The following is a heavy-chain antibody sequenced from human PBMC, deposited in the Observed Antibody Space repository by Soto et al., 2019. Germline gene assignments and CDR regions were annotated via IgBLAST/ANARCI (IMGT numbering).Heavy chain of an antibody. D-gene: IGHD6-19*01. Sequence: PGGSLRLSCAASGFTFSHYAMSWVRQGPGKGLEWVSLLSASGDSTYYADSVKGRFTISRDNSKNTLYLQMNSLRAEDTAIYYCGEDHKSSGWSHNWFDPWGQGTLVTVSS. CDR2: LSASGDST. J-gene: IGHJ5*02. CDR3: GEDHKSSGWSHNWFDP. CDR1: GFTFSHYA. V-gene: IGHV3-23*01.